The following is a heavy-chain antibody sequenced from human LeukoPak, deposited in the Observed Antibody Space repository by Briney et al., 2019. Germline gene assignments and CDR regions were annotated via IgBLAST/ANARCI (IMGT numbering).Heavy chain of an antibody. Sequence: PSQTLSLTCTVSGGSISSGGYYWSWIRQPPGKGLEWIGEINHSGSTNYNPSLKSRVTISVDTSKNQFSLKLSSVTAADTAVYYCARTYCSSTSCPIDYWGQGTLVTVSS. CDR3: ARTYCSSTSCPIDY. CDR2: INHSGST. D-gene: IGHD2-2*01. V-gene: IGHV4-30-2*01. J-gene: IGHJ4*02. CDR1: GGSISSGGYY.